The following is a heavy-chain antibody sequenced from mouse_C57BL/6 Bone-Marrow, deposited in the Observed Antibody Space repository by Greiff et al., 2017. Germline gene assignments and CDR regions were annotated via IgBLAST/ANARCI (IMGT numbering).Heavy chain of an antibody. CDR3: AREGGYYPLYFDY. CDR2: ISDGGSYT. D-gene: IGHD2-3*01. J-gene: IGHJ2*01. Sequence: EVKLVESGGGLVKPGGSLKLSCAASGFTFSSYAMSWVRQTPEKRLEWVATISDGGSYTYYPDNVKGRFTISRDNAKNNLYLQMSHLKSEDTAMYYCAREGGYYPLYFDYWGQGTTLTVSS. CDR1: GFTFSSYA. V-gene: IGHV5-4*01.